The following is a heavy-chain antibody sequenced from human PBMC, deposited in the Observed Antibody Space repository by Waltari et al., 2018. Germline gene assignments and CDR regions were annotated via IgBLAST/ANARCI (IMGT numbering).Heavy chain of an antibody. CDR1: GFTFSCCA. D-gene: IGHD1-1*01. Sequence: EVQVLESGGGLVQPGGSLRLSCAASGFTFSCCAMSGVRQAPGKGLAWCSTVNNGGDDTYYADSVRGRFTISRDNSKNTLYLQVNSLRAEDTAIYYCAKLAGISAWYFDYWGQGTLVTVSS. CDR2: VNNGGDDT. CDR3: AKLAGISAWYFDY. V-gene: IGHV3-23*01. J-gene: IGHJ4*02.